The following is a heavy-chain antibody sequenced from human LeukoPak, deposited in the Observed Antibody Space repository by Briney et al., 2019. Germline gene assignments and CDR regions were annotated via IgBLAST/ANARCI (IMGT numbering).Heavy chain of an antibody. Sequence: GGSLRLSCAVSGITLSNYGMSWVRQAPGKGLEWVAGISDSGGSTKYADSVKGRFTIARDNRKNTLYLQMNSLRTEDTAVYFCAKRGVVIRVILVGFHKEAYYFESWGQGALVTVSS. J-gene: IGHJ4*02. V-gene: IGHV3-23*01. CDR1: GITLSNYG. D-gene: IGHD3/OR15-3a*01. CDR2: ISDSGGST. CDR3: AKRGVVIRVILVGFHKEAYYFES.